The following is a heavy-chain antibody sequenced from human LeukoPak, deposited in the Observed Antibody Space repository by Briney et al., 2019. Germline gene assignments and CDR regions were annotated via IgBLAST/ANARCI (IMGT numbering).Heavy chain of an antibody. Sequence: GGSLRLSCAASGFTFSIYWMSWVRRAPGKGLEWVANINRDGSEKYYVDSVKGRFTISRDNSKNTLYLQMNSLRAEDTAVYYCARSYDSSGYPFHFDYWGQGTLVTVSS. D-gene: IGHD3-22*01. CDR2: INRDGSEK. CDR1: GFTFSIYW. CDR3: ARSYDSSGYPFHFDY. V-gene: IGHV3-7*01. J-gene: IGHJ4*02.